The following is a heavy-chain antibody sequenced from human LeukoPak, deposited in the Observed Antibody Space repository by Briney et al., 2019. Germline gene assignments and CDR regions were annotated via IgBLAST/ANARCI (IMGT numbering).Heavy chain of an antibody. D-gene: IGHD2-21*01. CDR3: ARNVYCGGDCNTIDY. CDR1: GYTFTDNY. Sequence: AASVKVSCKASGYTFTDNYIHWLRQAPGQGLEWMGWINANSGGAKCAQKFQGRVTMTRDTSINTAYMQLERLTSDDTAIYYCARNVYCGGDCNTIDYWGRGTLVTVSS. CDR2: INANSGGA. J-gene: IGHJ4*02. V-gene: IGHV1-2*02.